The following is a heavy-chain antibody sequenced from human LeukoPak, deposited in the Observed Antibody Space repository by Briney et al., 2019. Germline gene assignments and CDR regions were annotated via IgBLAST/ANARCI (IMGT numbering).Heavy chain of an antibody. V-gene: IGHV1-18*01. J-gene: IGHJ3*02. CDR3: ARERKYYDSSGYYYGGAFDI. CDR2: ISAYNGNT. CDR1: GYTFTSYG. Sequence: ASVKVSCKASGYTFTSYGISWVRQAPGQGLEWMGWISAYNGNTNYAQKLQGRVTMTTDTSTSTAYMELRSLRSDDTAVYYCARERKYYDSSGYYYGGAFDIWGQGTMVTVSS. D-gene: IGHD3-22*01.